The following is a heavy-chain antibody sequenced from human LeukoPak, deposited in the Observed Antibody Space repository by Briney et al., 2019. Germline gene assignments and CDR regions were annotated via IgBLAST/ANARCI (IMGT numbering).Heavy chain of an antibody. J-gene: IGHJ3*02. D-gene: IGHD3-22*01. CDR3: ARPTYYYDSSGYRENYAFDI. Sequence: GRSLRLSCAASGFTFSSYAMHWVRQAPGKGLEWVAVISYYGSNKYYADSVNGRFTISRDNSKNTLYLQMNSLRAEDTAVYYCARPTYYYDSSGYRENYAFDIWGQGTMVTVSS. CDR2: ISYYGSNK. V-gene: IGHV3-30-3*01. CDR1: GFTFSSYA.